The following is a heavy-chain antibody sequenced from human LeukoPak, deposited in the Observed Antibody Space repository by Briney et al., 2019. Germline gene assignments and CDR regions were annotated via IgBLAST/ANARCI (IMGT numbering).Heavy chain of an antibody. J-gene: IGHJ5*02. V-gene: IGHV3-21*01. CDR2: ISSSSSYI. D-gene: IGHD4-17*01. CDR1: GFTFSSYS. Sequence: SGGSLRLSCAASGFTFSSYSMNWVRQAPGKGLEWVSSISSSSSYIYYADSVKGRFTISRDNAKNSLYLQMNSLRAEDTAVYYCARALTVTTVWFDPWGQGTLVTVSS. CDR3: ARALTVTTVWFDP.